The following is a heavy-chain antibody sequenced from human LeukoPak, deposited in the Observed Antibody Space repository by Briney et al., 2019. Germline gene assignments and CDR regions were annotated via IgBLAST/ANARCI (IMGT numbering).Heavy chain of an antibody. CDR2: INSDGSST. D-gene: IGHD3-22*01. J-gene: IGHJ4*02. CDR3: SRDSLYDYDKYFDY. Sequence: GGSLRLSCAASGFTFSSYWMHWVRQAPGKGLVWVSRINSDGSSTSYADSLKGRFTISRDNAKNTLYLQMNSLRAEDTAVYYCSRDSLYDYDKYFDYWGQGTLVTVSS. V-gene: IGHV3-74*01. CDR1: GFTFSSYW.